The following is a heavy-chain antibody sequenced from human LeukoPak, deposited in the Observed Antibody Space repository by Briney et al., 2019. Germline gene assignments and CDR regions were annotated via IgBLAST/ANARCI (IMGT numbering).Heavy chain of an antibody. Sequence: SETLSLTCTVSGGSISSSSYYWGWIRQPPGKGLEWIGSIYYSGSTYYNPSLKSRVTISVDTSKNQFSLKLSSVTAADTAVYSCAREQGRPYYYYMDVWGKGTTVTVSS. CDR3: AREQGRPYYYYMDV. CDR1: GGSISSSSYY. J-gene: IGHJ6*03. CDR2: IYYSGST. V-gene: IGHV4-39*02.